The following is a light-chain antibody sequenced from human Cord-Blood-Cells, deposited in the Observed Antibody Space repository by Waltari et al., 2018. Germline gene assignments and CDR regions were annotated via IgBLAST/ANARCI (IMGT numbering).Light chain of an antibody. CDR1: SSDVGGYNY. CDR3: CSYAGSYTLV. CDR2: EVS. J-gene: IGLJ3*02. Sequence: QSALTQPRSVSGSPGQSVTISCTGTSSDVGGYNYVSWYQQHPGKAPKLMIYEVSKRPSGCPDRFSGSKSGNTASLTISGLQAEDEADYYCCSYAGSYTLVFGGGTKLTVL. V-gene: IGLV2-11*01.